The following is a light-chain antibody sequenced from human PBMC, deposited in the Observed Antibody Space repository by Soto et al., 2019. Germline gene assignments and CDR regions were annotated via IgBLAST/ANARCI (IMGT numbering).Light chain of an antibody. CDR3: QQNYSPPYT. V-gene: IGKV1-39*01. CDR1: QSISSY. Sequence: DIQMTQSPSSLSASLGDRVTITCRASQSISSYLNWYQQKPGKAPKLLIYAASSLPSGVPSRFSGSGSGTDFTITISSLQPEDFVTYYCQQNYSPPYTFGQGTKLEIK. CDR2: AAS. J-gene: IGKJ2*01.